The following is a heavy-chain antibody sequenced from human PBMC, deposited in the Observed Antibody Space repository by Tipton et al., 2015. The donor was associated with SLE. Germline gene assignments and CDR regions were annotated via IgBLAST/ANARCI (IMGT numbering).Heavy chain of an antibody. Sequence: TLSLTCTVSGGSISSGNYYWTWIRQHPGKGLEWIGYIYDTETTYYNPSLKSRVTMSIDRSRNHFSLRLRSVSAADTAIYYCAREVKSGRYDCFDPWGQGTLVTVSS. CDR3: AREVKSGRYDCFDP. CDR2: IYDTETT. J-gene: IGHJ5*02. D-gene: IGHD1-26*01. V-gene: IGHV4-31*03. CDR1: GGSISSGNYY.